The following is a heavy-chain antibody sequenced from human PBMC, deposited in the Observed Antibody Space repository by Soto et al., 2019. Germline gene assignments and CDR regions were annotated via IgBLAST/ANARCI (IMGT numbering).Heavy chain of an antibody. V-gene: IGHV5-10-1*01. D-gene: IGHD1-1*01. CDR2: IDPSDSYT. CDR3: ARPVPKYYGMAV. J-gene: IGHJ6*02. Sequence: GESLKISCKGSGYSFTSYWISWVRQMPGKGLEWIGRIDPSDSYTNYSPSFQGHVTISADKSISTAYLQWSSLKASDTAMYYCARPVPKYYGMAVWGQGTTVTVSS. CDR1: GYSFTSYW.